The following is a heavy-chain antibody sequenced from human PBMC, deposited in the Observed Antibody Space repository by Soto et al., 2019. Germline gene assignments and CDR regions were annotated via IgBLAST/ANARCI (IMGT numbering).Heavy chain of an antibody. V-gene: IGHV1-8*01. J-gene: IGHJ4*02. CDR2: MNPNSGNT. D-gene: IGHD3-3*01. CDR3: ARGVSRITIFGVVPIQYYFDY. CDR1: GYIFTSYD. Sequence: ASVQVSCKASGYIFTSYDINWVRQATGQGLEWMGWMNPNSGNTGYAQKFQGRVTMTRNTSISTAYMELSSLRSEDTAVYYCARGVSRITIFGVVPIQYYFDYWGQGTLVTVSS.